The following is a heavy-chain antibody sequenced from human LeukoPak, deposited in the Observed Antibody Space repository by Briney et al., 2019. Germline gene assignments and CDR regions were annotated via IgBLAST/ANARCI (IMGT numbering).Heavy chain of an antibody. V-gene: IGHV7-4-1*02. CDR2: INTNTGNP. J-gene: IGHJ6*03. D-gene: IGHD3-3*01. CDR1: GYTFTNNY. Sequence: ASVKVSCKASGYTFTNNYMHWVRQAPGQGLEWMGWINTNTGNPTYAQGFTGRFVFSLDTSVSTAYLQISSLKAEDTAVYYCARDHNFWSGYTQSYYYMDVWGKGTTVTVSS. CDR3: ARDHNFWSGYTQSYYYMDV.